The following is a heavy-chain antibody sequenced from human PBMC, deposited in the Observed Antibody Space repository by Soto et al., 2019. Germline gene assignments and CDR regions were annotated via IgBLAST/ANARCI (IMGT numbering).Heavy chain of an antibody. D-gene: IGHD6-19*01. CDR2: IYHSGST. Sequence: SETLSLTCAVSGGSISSSNWWSWVRQPPGKGLEWIGEIYHSGSTNYNPSLKSRVTISVDKSKNQFSLKLSSVTAADTAVYYCARVSSGWYNWFDPWGQGTLVTVSS. J-gene: IGHJ5*02. V-gene: IGHV4-4*02. CDR3: ARVSSGWYNWFDP. CDR1: GGSISSSNW.